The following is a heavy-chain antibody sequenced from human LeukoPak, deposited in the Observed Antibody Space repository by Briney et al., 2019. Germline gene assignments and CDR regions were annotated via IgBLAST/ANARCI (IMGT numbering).Heavy chain of an antibody. Sequence: PGRSLRLSCAASGFTFSSYAMHWVRQAPGKGLEWVAVISYDGSNKYYADSVKGRFTISRDNSKNTLYLQMNSLRGEDTGVYYCAREAGGDCSGGSCYRLYYFDYWGQGTLVTVSS. V-gene: IGHV3-30-3*01. CDR1: GFTFSSYA. CDR3: AREAGGDCSGGSCYRLYYFDY. D-gene: IGHD2-15*01. CDR2: ISYDGSNK. J-gene: IGHJ4*02.